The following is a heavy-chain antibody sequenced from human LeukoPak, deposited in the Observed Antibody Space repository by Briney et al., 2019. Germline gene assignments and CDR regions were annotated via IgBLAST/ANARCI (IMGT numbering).Heavy chain of an antibody. D-gene: IGHD2-21*02. J-gene: IGHJ4*02. Sequence: ASVKVSCTASGYTFTSYYMHWVRQAPGQGLEWMGIINPSGGSTSYAQKFQGRVTMTRDTSTSTVYMELSSLRSEDTAVYYCARGTGSVVTAAPTDYWGQGTLVTVSS. CDR1: GYTFTSYY. V-gene: IGHV1-46*01. CDR2: INPSGGST. CDR3: ARGTGSVVTAAPTDY.